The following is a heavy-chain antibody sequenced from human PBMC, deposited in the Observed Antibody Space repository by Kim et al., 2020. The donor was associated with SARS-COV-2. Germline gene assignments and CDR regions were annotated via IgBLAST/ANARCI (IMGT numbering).Heavy chain of an antibody. J-gene: IGHJ4*02. CDR1: GFIFKNYW. CDR3: ARLMRDTGYRPSDN. V-gene: IGHV3-7*03. Sequence: GGSLRLSCAASGFIFKNYWMNWVRQAPGKGLEWVASIKEDGSEKHYVDSVKGRFTISRDNAQSSLYLQMNSLRAEDTAVYYCARLMRDTGYRPSDNWGQGTLVTVSS. D-gene: IGHD3-9*01. CDR2: IKEDGSEK.